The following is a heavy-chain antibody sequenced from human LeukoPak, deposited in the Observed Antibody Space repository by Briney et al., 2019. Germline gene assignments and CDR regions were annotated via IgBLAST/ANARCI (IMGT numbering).Heavy chain of an antibody. V-gene: IGHV4-59*08. CDR2: IYDTGTPT. CDR1: GGSISGFV. D-gene: IGHD6-19*01. J-gene: IGHJ4*02. CDR3: ARLTKGEQWLAYYFDY. Sequence: PSETLSLTCTVSGGSISGFVWSWIRQPPGEGLDYIGFIYDTGTPTNYNPLLKSRVTLSVDTSKNQFSLNLNSVTAADTAVYYCARLTKGEQWLAYYFDYWGQGPWSPSPQ.